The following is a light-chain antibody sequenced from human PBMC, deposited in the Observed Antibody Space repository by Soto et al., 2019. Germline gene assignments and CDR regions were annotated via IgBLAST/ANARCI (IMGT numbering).Light chain of an antibody. J-gene: IGKJ3*01. CDR3: QQYDNPIFT. CDR1: PDISNY. Sequence: DIQMTQSPSSLSASVGDRVTITCQASPDISNYLKWYQQKPGKAPKLLIYDASNLETGVPSRFSGSGSGTDFTFTISSLQPEDIATYYCQQYDNPIFTFGPGTKVDIK. CDR2: DAS. V-gene: IGKV1-33*01.